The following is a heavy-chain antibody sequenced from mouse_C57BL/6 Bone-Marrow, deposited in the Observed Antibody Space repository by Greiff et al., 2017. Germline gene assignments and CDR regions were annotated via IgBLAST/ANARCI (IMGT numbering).Heavy chain of an antibody. V-gene: IGHV14-2*01. CDR2: IDPENGAP. D-gene: IGHD5-1*01. Sequence: VQLQQSGAELVKPGASVKLSCTASGFNLKDYYMHWVKQRTEQGLTWIGRIDPENGAPKYAPKFQGKATMPADKSANTAYLQLSSLTSEDTAVYYWARLEYPVYVDYWGQGTTLTVSS. CDR3: ARLEYPVYVDY. J-gene: IGHJ2*01. CDR1: GFNLKDYY.